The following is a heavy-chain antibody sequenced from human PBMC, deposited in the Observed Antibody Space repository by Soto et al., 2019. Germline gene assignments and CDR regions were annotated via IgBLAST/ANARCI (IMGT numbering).Heavy chain of an antibody. CDR1: GCSFISYW. CDR3: ARTSAAGKYYYGMDV. CDR2: IYPGDSDT. Sequence: PGVSLKISWKGSGCSFISYWSGWVRQMPGKGLEWMGIIYPGDSDTRYSPSFQGQVTISADKSISTAYLQWSSLKASDTAMYYCARTSAAGKYYYGMDVWGQGTTVTVSS. V-gene: IGHV5-51*01. D-gene: IGHD6-13*01. J-gene: IGHJ6*02.